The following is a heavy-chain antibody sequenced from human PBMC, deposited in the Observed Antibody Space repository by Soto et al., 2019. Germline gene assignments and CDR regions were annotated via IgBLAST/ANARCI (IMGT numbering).Heavy chain of an antibody. CDR2: IYYSGST. D-gene: IGHD5-18*01. V-gene: IGHV4-31*03. CDR3: ASLWRAALWY. CDR1: GGSISSGGYY. J-gene: IGHJ4*02. Sequence: QVQLQESGPGLVKPSQTLSLTCTVSGGSISSGGYYWSWIRQHPGKGLEWIGYIYYSGSTYYNPSRKRRVTIAVDTSKNQFSLKLSSVTAADTAVYYCASLWRAALWYWGQGTLVTVSS.